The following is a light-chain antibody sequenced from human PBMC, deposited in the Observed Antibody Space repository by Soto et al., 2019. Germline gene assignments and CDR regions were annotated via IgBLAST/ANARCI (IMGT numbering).Light chain of an antibody. CDR1: QSVSSY. Sequence: EIALTHSPGTLSLSPGERATLSCTASQSVSSYFAWYQQKPGQSHRLLIYDASNRATGSPARFGGSESGTDFTLTIGGLEPEDLAFYYCKQRSSWPLTYGPGTKVDIK. V-gene: IGKV3-11*01. CDR2: DAS. CDR3: KQRSSWPLT. J-gene: IGKJ3*01.